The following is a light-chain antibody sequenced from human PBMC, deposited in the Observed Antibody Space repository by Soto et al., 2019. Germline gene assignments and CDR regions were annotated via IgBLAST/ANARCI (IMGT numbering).Light chain of an antibody. J-gene: IGKJ1*01. CDR1: QGISYR. V-gene: IGKV1-5*01. Sequence: DIQMTQSPSTLSASVGDRVTITCRASQGISYRLAWYQQKPGKAPKLLIYDASSLESGVPSTFSGSGSGTEFTLTITSLQPDDFATYYCQQYNSYSWTFGQGIKVEIK. CDR2: DAS. CDR3: QQYNSYSWT.